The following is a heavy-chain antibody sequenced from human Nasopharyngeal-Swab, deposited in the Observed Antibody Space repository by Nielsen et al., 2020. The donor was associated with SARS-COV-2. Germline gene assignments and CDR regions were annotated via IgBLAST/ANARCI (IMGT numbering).Heavy chain of an antibody. D-gene: IGHD3-9*01. J-gene: IGHJ3*02. V-gene: IGHV3-74*01. Sequence: GESLKISCAASGFTFSSYWMHWVRQAPGKGLVWVSRINTDGSSTYYADSVKGRFTISRDNSKNTPYLQMNSLRAEDTAVYYCAKKLENILRYFDWLLDAFDIWGQGTMVTVSS. CDR1: GFTFSSYW. CDR2: INTDGSST. CDR3: AKKLENILRYFDWLLDAFDI.